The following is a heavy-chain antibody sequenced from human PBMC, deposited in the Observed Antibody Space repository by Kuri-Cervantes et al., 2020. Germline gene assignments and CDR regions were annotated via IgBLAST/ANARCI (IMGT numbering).Heavy chain of an antibody. V-gene: IGHV1-18*01. CDR3: ARGPVLRFLEWLSSYYMDV. D-gene: IGHD3-3*01. CDR1: GYTFTSYG. J-gene: IGHJ6*03. Sequence: ASVKVSCKASGYTFTSYGISWVRQAPGQGLEWMGWISAYNGNINYAQKLQGRVTMTTDTSTSTAYMELRSLRSDDTAVYYCARGPVLRFLEWLSSYYMDVWGKGTTVTVSS. CDR2: ISAYNGNI.